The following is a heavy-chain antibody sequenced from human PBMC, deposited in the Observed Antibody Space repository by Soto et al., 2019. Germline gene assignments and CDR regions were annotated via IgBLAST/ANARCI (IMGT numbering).Heavy chain of an antibody. J-gene: IGHJ4*02. CDR3: ARDGTPVLRYFDWLLPPLDY. CDR1: GYTFTSYG. V-gene: IGHV1-18*01. Sequence: GASVKVSCKASGYTFTSYGISWVRQAPGQGLEWMGWISAYNGNTNYAQKLQGRVTMTTDTSTSTAYMELRSLRSDDTAVYYCARDGTPVLRYFDWLLPPLDYWGQGTLVTVSS. D-gene: IGHD3-9*01. CDR2: ISAYNGNT.